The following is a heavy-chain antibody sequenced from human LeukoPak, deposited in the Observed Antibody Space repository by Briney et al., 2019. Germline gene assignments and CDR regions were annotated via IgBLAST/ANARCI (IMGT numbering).Heavy chain of an antibody. V-gene: IGHV4-59*08. CDR3: ARHQDAFDI. CDR1: GGSISSYY. CDR2: IYYSGST. Sequence: SETLSLTCTVSGGSISSYYWSWIRQPPGKGLEWIGYIYYSGSTNYNPSLKSRVTISVDTSKNQFSLKVSCVTAADTAVYYCARHQDAFDIWGHGKMVTVSS. J-gene: IGHJ3*02.